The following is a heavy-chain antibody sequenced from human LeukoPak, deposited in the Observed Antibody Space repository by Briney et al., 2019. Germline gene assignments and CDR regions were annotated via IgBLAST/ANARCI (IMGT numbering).Heavy chain of an antibody. CDR3: ARDASGTPYYYYMDV. V-gene: IGHV3-21*01. Sequence: GGSLRLSCAASGFTFSSYSMNWVRQAPGKGLEWVSSISSSSSYIYYADSVKGRFTISRDNAKNSLYLQMNSLRAEDTAVYYCARDASGTPYYYYMDVWGKGTTVTVSS. J-gene: IGHJ6*03. CDR1: GFTFSSYS. D-gene: IGHD1-1*01. CDR2: ISSSSSYI.